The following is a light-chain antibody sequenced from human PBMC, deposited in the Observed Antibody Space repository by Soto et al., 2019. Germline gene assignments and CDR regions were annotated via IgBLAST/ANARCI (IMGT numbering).Light chain of an antibody. J-gene: IGKJ3*01. CDR3: QQYNSDFFT. Sequence: DIQMTQSPSTLSASVGDRVNITCRASESINGWLAWYQQKPGKAPKLLISRASDLQSGVPTRFSVSGSGTEFTLTISSLQTDYFATYYCQQYNSDFFTFGPGTKVDVK. CDR1: ESINGW. CDR2: RAS. V-gene: IGKV1-5*03.